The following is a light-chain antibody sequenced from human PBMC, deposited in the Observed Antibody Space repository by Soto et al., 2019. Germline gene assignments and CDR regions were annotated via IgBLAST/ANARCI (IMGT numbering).Light chain of an antibody. Sequence: DFQMTQSPSTLSASVGDRVTITCRASQNIRSRLAWFQQKPGKAPKLLIYDASSLESGVPQRFSGSGSGTEFNLTISSLQTDDFSTCYCQLYHSYWTFGQGTKVE. CDR3: QLYHSYWT. J-gene: IGKJ1*01. CDR2: DAS. CDR1: QNIRSR. V-gene: IGKV1-5*01.